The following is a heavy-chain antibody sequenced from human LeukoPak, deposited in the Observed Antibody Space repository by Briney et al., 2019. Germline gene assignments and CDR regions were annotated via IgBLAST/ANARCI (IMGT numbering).Heavy chain of an antibody. D-gene: IGHD2-21*02. J-gene: IGHJ5*02. Sequence: SETLSLTCAVYGGSFSGYHWSWVRQPPGKGLEWIGEINHSGSTNYNPSLKSRVSISVDTSKNQFSLKLSSVTAADTAVYYCAKLTCCGGDCPWGQGTLVTVSS. CDR1: GGSFSGYH. V-gene: IGHV4-34*01. CDR2: INHSGST. CDR3: AKLTCCGGDCP.